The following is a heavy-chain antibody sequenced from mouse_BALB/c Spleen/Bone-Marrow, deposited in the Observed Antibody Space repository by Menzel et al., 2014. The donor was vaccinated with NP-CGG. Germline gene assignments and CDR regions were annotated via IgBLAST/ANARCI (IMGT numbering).Heavy chain of an antibody. V-gene: IGHV1-7*01. Sequence: QVQLQQSGAELAKPGASVKMSCKASGYTFTSYWMHWVKPRPGQGLEWIGYINPSTGYTEYNQKFKDKATLTADKSSSTAYMQLSSLTSEDSAVYYCARQITTVDYAMDYWGQGTSVTVSS. CDR3: ARQITTVDYAMDY. CDR1: GYTFTSYW. J-gene: IGHJ4*01. CDR2: INPSTGYT. D-gene: IGHD1-1*01.